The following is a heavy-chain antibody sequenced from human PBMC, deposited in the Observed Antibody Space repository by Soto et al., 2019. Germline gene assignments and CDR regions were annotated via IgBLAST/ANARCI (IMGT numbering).Heavy chain of an antibody. D-gene: IGHD2-2*01. V-gene: IGHV1-3*01. J-gene: IGHJ6*02. CDR3: ARGYQLKWYYYGMDV. CDR1: GYTFTTYA. Sequence: QVQLVQSGAEVKKPGASVKVSCKASGYTFTTYAMHWVRQAPGQRLEWMGWINAGNGDTKYSQKFQGRVTFTRDTSASTAYMELSSLRSEDTAVYYCARGYQLKWYYYGMDVWGQGTSVTVSS. CDR2: INAGNGDT.